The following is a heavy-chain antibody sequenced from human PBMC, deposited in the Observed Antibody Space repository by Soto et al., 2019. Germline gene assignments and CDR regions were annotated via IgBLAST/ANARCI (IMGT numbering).Heavy chain of an antibody. CDR1: GFTFSDSA. Sequence: QVQLVESGGGVVQPGRSLRLSCAASGFTFSDSAIHWVRQAPGKGLEWVAVISYDGTNKFYVDSVKGRFTISRDNSKNTLYLEMSRLSAEDTAVYYCARDRSSSTWALDYWGQGTLVTVSS. CDR2: ISYDGTNK. CDR3: ARDRSSSTWALDY. J-gene: IGHJ4*02. D-gene: IGHD2-2*01. V-gene: IGHV3-30*03.